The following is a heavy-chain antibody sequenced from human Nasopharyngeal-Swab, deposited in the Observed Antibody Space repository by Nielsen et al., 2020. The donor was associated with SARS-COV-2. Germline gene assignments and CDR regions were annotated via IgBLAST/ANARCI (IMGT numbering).Heavy chain of an antibody. CDR3: AHRPGFGELLSDCFDP. CDR2: IYWDDDK. Sequence: SGPTLVKPTQTLTLTCTFSGFSLSTSGVGVGWLRQPPGKALEWLALIYWDDDKRYNPSLKSRLTITKDTSKNQVVLTLTNMDPVDTATYYCAHRPGFGELLSDCFDPWGQGTLVTVSS. D-gene: IGHD3-10*01. J-gene: IGHJ5*02. CDR1: GFSLSTSGVG. V-gene: IGHV2-5*02.